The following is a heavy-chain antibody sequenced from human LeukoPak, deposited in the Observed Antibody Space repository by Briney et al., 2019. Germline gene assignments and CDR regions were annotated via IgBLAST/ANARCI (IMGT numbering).Heavy chain of an antibody. D-gene: IGHD3-3*01. CDR2: IKQDANER. V-gene: IGHV3-7*01. Sequence: GGSLRLSCAASGFTFSSYWMTWVRQAPAKGLEWVANIKQDANERQYVDSVRGRFTISRDNAENSLYLQMNSLRAEDTAVYYCAREVKRFLEWLSNWFDPWGQGTLVTVSS. J-gene: IGHJ5*02. CDR1: GFTFSSYW. CDR3: AREVKRFLEWLSNWFDP.